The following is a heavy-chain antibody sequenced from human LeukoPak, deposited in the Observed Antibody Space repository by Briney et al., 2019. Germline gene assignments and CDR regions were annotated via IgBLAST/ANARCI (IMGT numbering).Heavy chain of an antibody. CDR2: ISGSGAYT. J-gene: IGHJ4*02. CDR1: GFTLRSYA. D-gene: IGHD2-15*01. CDR3: ARAYCSGGSCCYFDY. Sequence: GSLRLSCAASGFTLRSYAMSWVRQAPGKGLEWVSTISGSGAYTYYADSVKGRFTISRDNSKNTLYLQMNSLRAEDTAVYFCARAYCSGGSCCYFDYWGQGTLVTVSS. V-gene: IGHV3-23*01.